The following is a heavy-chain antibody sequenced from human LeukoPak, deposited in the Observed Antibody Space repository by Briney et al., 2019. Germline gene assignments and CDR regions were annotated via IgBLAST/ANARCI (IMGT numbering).Heavy chain of an antibody. CDR2: IIPIFGTA. CDR3: TTRACHAGGCSSSSYYYYGLHF. Sequence: SVKVSCKASGNSISNYAVSWVRQAPGQGFEWMGGIIPIFGTAGYAQKFQGRVTITADQSTSTTYMALSSLKSEDTATYYCTTRACHAGGCSSSSYYYYGLHFWGQGTTVSVSS. J-gene: IGHJ6*02. V-gene: IGHV1-69*13. D-gene: IGHD3-16*01. CDR1: GNSISNYA.